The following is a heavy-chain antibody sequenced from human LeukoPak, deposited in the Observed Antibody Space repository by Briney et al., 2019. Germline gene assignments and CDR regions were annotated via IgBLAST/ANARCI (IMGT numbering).Heavy chain of an antibody. CDR2: INHSGST. V-gene: IGHV4-34*01. Sequence: PSETLSLTCAVYGGSSSGYYWSWIRQPPGKGLEWIGEINHSGSTNYNPSLKSRVTISVDTSKNQFSLKLSSVIAADTAVYYCARGPLSLYYYYYGMDVWGQGTTVTVSS. CDR1: GGSSSGYY. J-gene: IGHJ6*02. CDR3: ARGPLSLYYYYYGMDV.